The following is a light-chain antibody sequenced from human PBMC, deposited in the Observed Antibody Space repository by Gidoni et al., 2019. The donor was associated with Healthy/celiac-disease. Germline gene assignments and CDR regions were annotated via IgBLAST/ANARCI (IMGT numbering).Light chain of an antibody. CDR2: AAS. Sequence: DIQLTKSPSSLSASVGDRVTITCRASQSISSYLNWYQQKPGKAPKLLIYAASSLQSGVPSRFSGRVSGTDFTLTISSLQHEDFATYYCQQSYSTPRLTFGGGTKVEIK. J-gene: IGKJ4*01. CDR3: QQSYSTPRLT. CDR1: QSISSY. V-gene: IGKV1-39*01.